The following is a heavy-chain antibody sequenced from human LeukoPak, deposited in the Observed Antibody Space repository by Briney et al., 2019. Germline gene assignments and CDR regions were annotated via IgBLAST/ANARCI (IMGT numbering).Heavy chain of an antibody. CDR2: IYHSGTS. CDR3: ARGFEGVATTSGPYDAFDI. V-gene: IGHV4-59*08. Sequence: SETLSLTCTVSSAPISTYYWSWIRQPPGKGLEWIGYIYHSGTSNYNPSLKSRVTISVDTSKNQFSLKLSSVTAADTAVYYCARGFEGVATTSGPYDAFDIWGQGTMVTVSS. CDR1: SAPISTYY. J-gene: IGHJ3*02. D-gene: IGHD5-12*01.